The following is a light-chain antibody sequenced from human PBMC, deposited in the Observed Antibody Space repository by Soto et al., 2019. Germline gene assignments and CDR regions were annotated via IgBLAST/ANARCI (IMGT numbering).Light chain of an antibody. Sequence: DIQMTQSPSTLSASVGDRVTITCRASQSISNWLAWYQQKPGRAPDLLISKASTLESGVPSRFSGSGSGTEFTLTISGLQPDGFATYYCQQYNSYSATFGQGTKVDIK. CDR1: QSISNW. V-gene: IGKV1-5*03. J-gene: IGKJ1*01. CDR3: QQYNSYSAT. CDR2: KAS.